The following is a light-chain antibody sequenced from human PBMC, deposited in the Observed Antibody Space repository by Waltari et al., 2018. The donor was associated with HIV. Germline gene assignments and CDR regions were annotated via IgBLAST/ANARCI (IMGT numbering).Light chain of an antibody. V-gene: IGLV3-19*01. CDR3: HSRDTDGDHYV. CDR1: SLRRFF. CDR2: GAN. Sequence: SSELTPDPVLSVALGQTIKITCQGASLRRFFPNWYQQTPGQAPILVVYGANRRPSGIPDRFSASNSGNTSSLIISDSQAVDEADYYCHSRDTDGDHYVFGSGTRVIV. J-gene: IGLJ1*01.